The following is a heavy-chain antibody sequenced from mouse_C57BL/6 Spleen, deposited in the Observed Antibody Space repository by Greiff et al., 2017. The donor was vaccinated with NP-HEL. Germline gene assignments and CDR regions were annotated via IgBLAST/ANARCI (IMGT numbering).Heavy chain of an antibody. D-gene: IGHD2-1*01. CDR2: IDPEDGET. CDR1: GFNIKDYY. V-gene: IGHV14-2*01. J-gene: IGHJ4*01. CDR3: ARSRGNYPYAMDY. Sequence: VQLQQSGAELVKPGASVKLSCTASGFNIKDYYMHWVKQRTEQGLEWIGRIDPEDGETKYALKFQGKATITADTSSNTAYLQLSSLTSEDTAVYYCARSRGNYPYAMDYWGQGTSVTVSS.